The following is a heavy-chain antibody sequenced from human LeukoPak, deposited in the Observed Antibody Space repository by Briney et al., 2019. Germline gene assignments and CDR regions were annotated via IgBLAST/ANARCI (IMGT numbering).Heavy chain of an antibody. D-gene: IGHD6-19*01. CDR3: AGTQAYSSGWYYFDY. J-gene: IGHJ4*02. V-gene: IGHV5-51*01. Sequence: HGESLKISCKGSGYSFTSYWIGWVRQMPGKGLEWMGMIYPGDSDTRYSPSFQGQVTISADKSISTAYLQWSSLKASDTAMYYCAGTQAYSSGWYYFDYWGQGTLVTVSS. CDR1: GYSFTSYW. CDR2: IYPGDSDT.